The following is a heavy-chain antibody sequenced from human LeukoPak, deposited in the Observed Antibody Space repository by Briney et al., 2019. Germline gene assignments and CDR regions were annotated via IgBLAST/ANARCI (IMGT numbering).Heavy chain of an antibody. Sequence: SETLSLTCTVSDDSITMYYWTWIRQPPGKGLEWVGCVDHTGSTKFNPSLNGRVSISRDTSNNFFSLRLRSVTAADTAVYYCARGRDFWSGYRSRSFDYWGQGTLVTVSS. CDR2: VDHTGST. D-gene: IGHD3-3*01. CDR1: DDSITMYY. J-gene: IGHJ4*02. CDR3: ARGRDFWSGYRSRSFDY. V-gene: IGHV4-59*12.